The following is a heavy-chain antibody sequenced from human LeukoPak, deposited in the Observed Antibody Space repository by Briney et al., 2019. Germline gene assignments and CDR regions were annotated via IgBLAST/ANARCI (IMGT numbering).Heavy chain of an antibody. CDR2: INHSGST. CDR1: GGSFSGYY. J-gene: IGHJ5*02. V-gene: IGHV4-34*01. CDR3: ARGLKYYYGSGSYYNQRPNWFDP. Sequence: SETLSLTCAVYGGSFSGYYWSWIRQPPGNGLEWIGEINHSGSTNYNPSLKSRVTISVDTSKNQFSLKLSSVTAADTAVYYCARGLKYYYGSGSYYNQRPNWFDPWGQGTLVTVSS. D-gene: IGHD3-10*01.